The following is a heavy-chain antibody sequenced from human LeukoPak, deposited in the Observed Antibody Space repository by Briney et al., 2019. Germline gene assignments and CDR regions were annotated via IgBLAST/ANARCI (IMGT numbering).Heavy chain of an antibody. D-gene: IGHD6-19*01. CDR3: ATDRSVAGTAFDY. J-gene: IGHJ4*02. CDR2: IKSKTDGGTT. V-gene: IGHV3-15*01. Sequence: GGSLRLSCAASGFPFSNAWMSWVRQPPGKGLERVGRIKSKTDGGTTDYAGPVTGRFTISRDDSKNTLFLQMNSLKIEDKAVYFCATDRSVAGTAFDYWGQGTVVTVSS. CDR1: GFPFSNAW.